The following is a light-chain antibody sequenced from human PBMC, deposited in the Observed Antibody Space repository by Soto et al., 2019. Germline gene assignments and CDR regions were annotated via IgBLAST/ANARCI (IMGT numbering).Light chain of an antibody. CDR3: QQYNDWPKT. CDR2: GAS. V-gene: IGKV3-15*01. CDR1: QSIRGN. J-gene: IGKJ1*01. Sequence: EIVMTQSPATLSVSPGERATLSCRASQSIRGNLAWYQQKPGQAPRLLIYGASTRATGIPDRFSGTGSGTEFTLTISSLQSEDFAVYFCQQYNDWPKTFGQGTKVDIK.